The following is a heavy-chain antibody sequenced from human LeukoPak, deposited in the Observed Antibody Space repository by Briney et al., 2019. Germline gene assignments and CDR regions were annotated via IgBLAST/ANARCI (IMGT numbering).Heavy chain of an antibody. CDR2: INHSGST. CDR1: GGSFSGYY. V-gene: IGHV4-34*01. J-gene: IGHJ6*02. D-gene: IGHD2-2*01. CDR3: ARAGIVVVPAAKGGYYYYYGMDV. Sequence: SETLSLTCAVYGGSFSGYYWSWIRQPPGKGLEWIGEINHSGSTNYNPSLKSRVTISVDTSNNQFSLKLSSVTAADTAVYYCARAGIVVVPAAKGGYYYYYGMDVWGQGTTVTVSS.